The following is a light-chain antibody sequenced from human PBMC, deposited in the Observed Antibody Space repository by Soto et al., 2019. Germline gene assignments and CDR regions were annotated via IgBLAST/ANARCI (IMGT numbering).Light chain of an antibody. Sequence: EIVMTQSLDTLSVSPGERDTTSRRDSQSVSSNLAWYQQKPGQDPSILIYGASTRATGIQARLSGSGSGTEFTLTITSLEPEDFAVYYRQYYGRTGTFGHGTKLDLK. CDR1: QSVSSN. CDR2: GAS. CDR3: QYYGRTGT. V-gene: IGKV3D-15*01. J-gene: IGKJ1*01.